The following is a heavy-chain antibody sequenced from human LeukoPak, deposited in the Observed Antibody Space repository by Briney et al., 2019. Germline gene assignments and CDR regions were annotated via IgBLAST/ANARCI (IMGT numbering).Heavy chain of an antibody. CDR3: ARDFGLTGKVDY. CDR1: GFTFSRYA. CDR2: ISSNGGST. V-gene: IGHV3-64*01. D-gene: IGHD1-20*01. J-gene: IGHJ4*02. Sequence: PGGSLRLSCAASGFTFSRYAMHWVRQAPGKGLEVVSAISSNGGSTYYENSVKGRFTISRDTSKNTLYLQMGSLRAEDLAVYYCARDFGLTGKVDYWGQGTLVTVSS.